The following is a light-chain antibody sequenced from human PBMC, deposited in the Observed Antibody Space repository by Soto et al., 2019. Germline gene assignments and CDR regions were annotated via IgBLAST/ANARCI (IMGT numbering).Light chain of an antibody. CDR3: QQSYGTTIT. V-gene: IGKV1-39*01. CDR1: QSIRSY. Sequence: DIQMIQSPSSLPASVGDRVTITCRESQSIRSYLNWYPQKLGKAPNVXIYVASSLQSEVPSRFSGSGSGPDCTRTITSLQPEDVDTDYCQQSYGTTITFGQGTRLEIK. J-gene: IGKJ5*01. CDR2: VAS.